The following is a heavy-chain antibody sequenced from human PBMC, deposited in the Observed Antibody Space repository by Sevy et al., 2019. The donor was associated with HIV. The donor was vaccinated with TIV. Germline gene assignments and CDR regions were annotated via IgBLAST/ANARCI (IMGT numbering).Heavy chain of an antibody. CDR3: AMQREHITMIVVPGPNTFDI. Sequence: GESLKISCKGSGHSFTSYWINWVRQMPGKGLEWMGRVDPSDSYTKYSPSFQGHVTIPSDKSSNTAYLQWSSLKASDTAMYYCAMQREHITMIVVPGPNTFDIWGQGTMVTVSS. CDR2: VDPSDSYT. D-gene: IGHD3-22*01. CDR1: GHSFTSYW. J-gene: IGHJ3*02. V-gene: IGHV5-10-1*01.